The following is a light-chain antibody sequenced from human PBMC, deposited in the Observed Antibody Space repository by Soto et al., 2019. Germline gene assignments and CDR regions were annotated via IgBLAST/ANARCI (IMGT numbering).Light chain of an antibody. J-gene: IGKJ1*01. CDR2: GAS. CDR3: QQYNNWPRT. V-gene: IGKV3D-15*01. Sequence: EIVLTQSPGTLSLSPGERATLSCRASQSVSSRLAWYQQRPGQAPRLLISGASSRATGIPDRFSGSGSGTDFTLTISRLQSEDFAVYYCQQYNNWPRTFGQGTKVDIK. CDR1: QSVSSR.